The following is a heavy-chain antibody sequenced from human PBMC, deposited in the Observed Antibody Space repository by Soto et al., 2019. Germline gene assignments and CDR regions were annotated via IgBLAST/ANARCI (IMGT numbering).Heavy chain of an antibody. CDR3: ARIAAAHPPDAFDI. Sequence: ASVKVSCKASGYTFTSYGISWVRQAPGQGLEWMGWISAYNGNTNYAQKLQGRVTMTTDTSTSTAYMELRSLRSDDTAVYYCARIAAAHPPDAFDIWGQGTRVTASS. CDR2: ISAYNGNT. J-gene: IGHJ3*02. V-gene: IGHV1-18*01. CDR1: GYTFTSYG. D-gene: IGHD6-13*01.